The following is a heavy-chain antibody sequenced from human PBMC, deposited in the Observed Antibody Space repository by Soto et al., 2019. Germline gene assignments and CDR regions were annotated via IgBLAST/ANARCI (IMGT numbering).Heavy chain of an antibody. D-gene: IGHD3-9*01. CDR1: GFTVSRYD. J-gene: IGHJ6*02. CDR2: IGTAGDT. Sequence: GGSLRLSCAASGFTVSRYDMHWVRQATGKGLEWVSAIGTAGDTYYPGSVKGRFTISRENAKNSLYLQMNSLRAGDTAVYYCARAPPRYDILTGYYRNHYYYGMDVWGQGTTVTVSS. CDR3: ARAPPRYDILTGYYRNHYYYGMDV. V-gene: IGHV3-13*04.